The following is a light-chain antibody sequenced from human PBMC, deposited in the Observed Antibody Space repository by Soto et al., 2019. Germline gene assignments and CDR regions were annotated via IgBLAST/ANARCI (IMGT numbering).Light chain of an antibody. V-gene: IGKV4-1*01. Sequence: DIVTTQSPDSLSVSLGERAVINCKSSQSIFYSSNNKNYLVWYQQKSGQPPKMLIYWASTRESGVPDRFNGSGSGTDFTLTISNLQAEDVAVYFCQQYFNTPRTFGQGTRVEI. CDR3: QQYFNTPRT. CDR2: WAS. J-gene: IGKJ1*01. CDR1: QSIFYSSNNKNY.